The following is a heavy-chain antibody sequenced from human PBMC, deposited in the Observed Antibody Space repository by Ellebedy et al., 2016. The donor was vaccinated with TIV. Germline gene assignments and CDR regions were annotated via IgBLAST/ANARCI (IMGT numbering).Heavy chain of an antibody. Sequence: GESLKISXAASGFTFSSYAMHWVRQAPGKGLEWVAAISFDGSNKYYADSVQGRFTISRDNSKNTLYLQMNSLRAEDTAVYYCARGILSYDSRGQPFDYWGQGTLVTVSS. D-gene: IGHD3-22*01. CDR3: ARGILSYDSRGQPFDY. CDR1: GFTFSSYA. J-gene: IGHJ4*02. V-gene: IGHV3-30-3*01. CDR2: ISFDGSNK.